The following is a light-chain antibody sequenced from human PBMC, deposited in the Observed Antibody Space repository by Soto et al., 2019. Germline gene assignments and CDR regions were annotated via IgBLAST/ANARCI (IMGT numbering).Light chain of an antibody. J-gene: IGLJ1*01. V-gene: IGLV1-40*01. CDR2: DNM. Sequence: QAVVTQPPSVSGAPGQRVTISCTGSSSNIGAGYDVHWYQQLPGTAPKLLIYDNMNRPSGVPDRFSGSKSGTSASLAITGLQAEDEADYYCQSYDSSLNASYVFGTGTKVTVL. CDR1: SSNIGAGYD. CDR3: QSYDSSLNASYV.